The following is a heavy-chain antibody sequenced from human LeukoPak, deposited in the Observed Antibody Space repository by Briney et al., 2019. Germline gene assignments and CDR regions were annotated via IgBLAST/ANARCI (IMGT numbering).Heavy chain of an antibody. Sequence: SETLSLTFIVTGGSIISYYWSWIRQPAGKRLEWIGRIYTSGRTNYNPSLKSRVTMSVDTSKNQFSLNLTSVTAADTAVYYCARDCEFCDLLFYMNVWGKGTTVTVSS. D-gene: IGHD3-16*01. V-gene: IGHV4-4*07. CDR2: IYTSGRT. J-gene: IGHJ6*03. CDR1: GGSIISYY. CDR3: ARDCEFCDLLFYMNV.